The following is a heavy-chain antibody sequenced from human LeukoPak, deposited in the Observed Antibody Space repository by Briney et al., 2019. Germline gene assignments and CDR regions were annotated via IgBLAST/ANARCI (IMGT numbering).Heavy chain of an antibody. CDR3: VRLGDNDSDY. V-gene: IGHV3-64D*06. CDR1: GFTFSDYS. Sequence: GGSLRLSCSASGFTFSDYSMHWVRQAPGKGLEYVSAIHSNGGGTNYADSVKGRFTISRDNTKNTLYLQMSSLRVEDTAVYYCVRLGDNDSDYWGQGTLVTVSS. J-gene: IGHJ4*02. D-gene: IGHD1-26*01. CDR2: IHSNGGGT.